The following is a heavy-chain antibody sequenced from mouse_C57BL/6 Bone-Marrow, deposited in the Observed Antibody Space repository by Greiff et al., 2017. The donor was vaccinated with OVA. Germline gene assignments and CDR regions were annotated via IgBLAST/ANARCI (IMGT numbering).Heavy chain of an antibody. D-gene: IGHD1-1*01. CDR3: ASPLYYGSSLYWYFDV. CDR1: GYSFTGYY. J-gene: IGHJ1*03. V-gene: IGHV1-42*01. CDR2: INPSTGGT. Sequence: EVKLVESGPELVKPGASVKISCKASGYSFTGYYMNWVKQSPEKSLEWIGEINPSTGGTTYNQKFKAKATLTVDKSSSTAYMQLKSLTSEDSAVYYCASPLYYGSSLYWYFDVWGTGTTVTVSS.